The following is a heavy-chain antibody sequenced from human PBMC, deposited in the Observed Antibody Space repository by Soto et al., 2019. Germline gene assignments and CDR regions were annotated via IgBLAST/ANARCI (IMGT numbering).Heavy chain of an antibody. Sequence: QVQLVQSGAEVREPESSVKVSCKASGGTFSSYAFDWVRQAPGQGLSWMGGIIPLFGTTNYAQKFQDRITITADESTNTAYMALSSLRSEDTDVYYCALRSSIDDDWGQGALVTVSS. V-gene: IGHV1-69*12. CDR3: ALRSSIDDD. CDR2: IIPLFGTT. J-gene: IGHJ4*02. D-gene: IGHD3-16*02. CDR1: GGTFSSYA.